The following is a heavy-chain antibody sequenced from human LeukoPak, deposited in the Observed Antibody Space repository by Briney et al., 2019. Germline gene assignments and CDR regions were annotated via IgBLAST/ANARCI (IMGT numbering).Heavy chain of an antibody. D-gene: IGHD3-16*01. Sequence: GGSLRLFCAASEFTFSRYWMSWVRQAAGKGLEWVANIKQDGSEKYYVDSVKGRFTISRDNAKNSLYLQMNSLRAEDTAVYYCARDNGGPDDYWGQGTLVTVSS. CDR2: IKQDGSEK. CDR1: EFTFSRYW. J-gene: IGHJ4*02. CDR3: ARDNGGPDDY. V-gene: IGHV3-7*01.